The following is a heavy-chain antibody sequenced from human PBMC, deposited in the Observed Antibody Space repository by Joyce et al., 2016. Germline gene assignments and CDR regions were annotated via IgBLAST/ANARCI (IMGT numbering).Heavy chain of an antibody. CDR3: AREPFMAFDI. J-gene: IGHJ3*02. CDR1: GFNFGAYP. V-gene: IGHV3-30*17. Sequence: QVQLVESGGGVVQPGRSLRLSCAACGFNFGAYPMHWVRQAPGKGLEWVAVIAYHGGDKNYADSVKGRFTISRDNSRSTLYLQMNTLGRGDTAVYYCAREPFMAFDIWGQGTVVTVFS. CDR2: IAYHGGDK.